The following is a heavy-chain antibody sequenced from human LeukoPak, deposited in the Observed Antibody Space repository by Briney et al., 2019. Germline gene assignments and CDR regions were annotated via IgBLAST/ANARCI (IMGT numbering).Heavy chain of an antibody. CDR1: GYSFTRYW. Sequence: GESLKISCKGSGYSFTRYWIAWVRQMPGKGLEWMGIIYPGDSDTRYSPSFQGQVTISADKSISTAYLQWSSLKASDTARYYCARLQNSSGWYWFDPWGQGTLVTVSS. CDR3: ARLQNSSGWYWFDP. V-gene: IGHV5-51*01. J-gene: IGHJ5*02. D-gene: IGHD6-19*01. CDR2: IYPGDSDT.